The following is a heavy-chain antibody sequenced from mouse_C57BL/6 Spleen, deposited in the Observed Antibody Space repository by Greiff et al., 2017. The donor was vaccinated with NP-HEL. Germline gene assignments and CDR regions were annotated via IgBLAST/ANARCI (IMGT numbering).Heavy chain of an antibody. J-gene: IGHJ2*01. CDR2: IHPNSGST. V-gene: IGHV1-64*01. Sequence: QVQLQQSGAELVKPGASVKLSCKASGYTFTSYWMHWVKQRPGQGLEWIGMIHPNSGSTNYNEKFKSKATLTVDKSSSTAYMQLSSLTSEDSAVYYCARAYGSSYPDYWGQGTTLTVSS. CDR1: GYTFTSYW. D-gene: IGHD1-1*01. CDR3: ARAYGSSYPDY.